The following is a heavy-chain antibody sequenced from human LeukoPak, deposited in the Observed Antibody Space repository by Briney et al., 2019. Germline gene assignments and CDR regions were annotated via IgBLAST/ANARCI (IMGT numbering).Heavy chain of an antibody. V-gene: IGHV5-51*01. D-gene: IGHD3-22*01. CDR2: IYPADSDT. CDR3: AGSLNYYDSSGYYLVGAPLGAFDI. CDR1: GYSFTSYW. Sequence: GESLKISCKGSGYSFTSYWIGWVRQMPGKGLEGMGIIYPADSDTRYSPSFQGQVTISADKSISTAYLQWSSLKASDTAMYYCAGSLNYYDSSGYYLVGAPLGAFDIWGQGTMVTVSS. J-gene: IGHJ3*02.